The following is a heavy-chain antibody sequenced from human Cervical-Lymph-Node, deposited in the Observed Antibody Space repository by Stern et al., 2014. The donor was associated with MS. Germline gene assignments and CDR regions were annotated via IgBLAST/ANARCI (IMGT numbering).Heavy chain of an antibody. CDR1: GYTFTDYY. CDR2: INPNNGDT. D-gene: IGHD3-3*01. Sequence: VHLVESGAEVKKPGASVKVSCKTFGYTFTDYYMHWVRQAPGQGLEWMGWINPNNGDTNYAQKFQDRGTMTRDTSISTAYMELSRLKSDDTAVYYCARAADKNSIFGVVIRYYYYNMDAWGQGTTVTVSS. CDR3: ARAADKNSIFGVVIRYYYYNMDA. V-gene: IGHV1-2*02. J-gene: IGHJ6*02.